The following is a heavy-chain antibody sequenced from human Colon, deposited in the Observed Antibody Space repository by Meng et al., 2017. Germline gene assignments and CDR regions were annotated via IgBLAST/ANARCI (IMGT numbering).Heavy chain of an antibody. CDR1: GGTFSSYA. CDR3: ARENVVVVAALDY. CDR2: IIPILGIA. V-gene: IGHV1-69*10. D-gene: IGHD2-15*01. J-gene: IGHJ4*02. Sequence: QVQLVQAGAEGKKPGAAGKGACKASGGTFSSYASSWVRQAPGQGLEWMGGIIPILGIANYAQKFQGRVTITADKSTSTAYMELSSLRSEDTAVYYCARENVVVVAALDYWGQGTLVTVSS.